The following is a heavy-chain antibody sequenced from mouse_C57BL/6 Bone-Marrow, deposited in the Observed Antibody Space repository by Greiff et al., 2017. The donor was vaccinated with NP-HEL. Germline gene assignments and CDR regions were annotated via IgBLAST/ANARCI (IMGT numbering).Heavy chain of an antibody. CDR3: AYYYGSYYYAMDY. D-gene: IGHD1-1*01. V-gene: IGHV1-22*01. J-gene: IGHJ4*01. Sequence: DVKLQESGPELVKPGASVKMSCKASGYTFTDYNMHWVKQSHGKSLEWIGYINPNNGGTSYNQKFKGKATLTVNKSSSTAYMELRSLTSEDSAVYYCAYYYGSYYYAMDYWGQGTSVTVSS. CDR2: INPNNGGT. CDR1: GYTFTDYN.